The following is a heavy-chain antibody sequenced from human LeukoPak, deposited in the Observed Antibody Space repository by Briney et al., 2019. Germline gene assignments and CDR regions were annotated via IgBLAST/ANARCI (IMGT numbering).Heavy chain of an antibody. J-gene: IGHJ4*02. V-gene: IGHV4-59*01. D-gene: IGHD3-10*01. CDR3: ARDYYGSGSYFIY. Sequence: PSEPLSLTCTVSGGSISSYYWRWIRQPPGKRLEWIGYIYYSGRTTYNPSLKSRVTISVDTSTNQYSLKLSSVTAADAAVYYCARDYYGSGSYFIYWGQGTLVTVSS. CDR2: IYYSGRT. CDR1: GGSISSYY.